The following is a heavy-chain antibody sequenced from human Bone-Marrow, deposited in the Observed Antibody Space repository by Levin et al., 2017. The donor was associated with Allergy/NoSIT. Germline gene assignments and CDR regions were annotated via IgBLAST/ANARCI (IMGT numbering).Heavy chain of an antibody. CDR2: TYYRSKWHN. V-gene: IGHV6-1*01. CDR1: GDSVSSNSAA. CDR3: ARIVGQQVDY. D-gene: IGHD6-13*01. Sequence: PSETLSLTCAISGDSVSSNSAAWNWIRQSPSRGLEWLGRTYYRSKWHNDYAVSVKGRIIINPDTSKNQFSLQLNSVTPEYTSVYYCARIVGQQVDYWGQGALVTVSS. J-gene: IGHJ4*02.